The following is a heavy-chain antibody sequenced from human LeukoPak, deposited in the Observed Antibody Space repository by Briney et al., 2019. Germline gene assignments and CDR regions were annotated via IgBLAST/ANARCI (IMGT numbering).Heavy chain of an antibody. CDR3: AKPFGFLEWLYGGYFDS. D-gene: IGHD3-3*01. V-gene: IGHV3-23*01. J-gene: IGHJ4*02. CDR1: GFAFSNFA. CDR2: VSSDGINT. Sequence: GGSLRLSCSASGFAFSNFAMSWVRQAPGKGLEWVSAVSSDGINTYYTDSLKGRFTISRDNSRNTVFLQMHSLTAEDTAVYYCAKPFGFLEWLYGGYFDSWGQGTLVTVSS.